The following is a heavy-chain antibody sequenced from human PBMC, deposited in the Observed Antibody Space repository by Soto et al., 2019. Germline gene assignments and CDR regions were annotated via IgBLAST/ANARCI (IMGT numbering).Heavy chain of an antibody. Sequence: SETLSLTCTVSGGSINNCYWNWIRQPPGKGLEWIGYVSYSGRTNYNPSLKSRVNMLVDKSKNQFSLNLTSVTAADTAVYYCARLPYTVVTAIDVWGQGTLVTVSS. CDR2: VSYSGRT. CDR3: ARLPYTVVTAIDV. D-gene: IGHD4-17*01. CDR1: GGSINNCY. V-gene: IGHV4-59*03. J-gene: IGHJ3*01.